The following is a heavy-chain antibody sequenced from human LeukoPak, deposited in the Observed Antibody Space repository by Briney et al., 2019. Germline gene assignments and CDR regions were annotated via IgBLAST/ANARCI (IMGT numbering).Heavy chain of an antibody. V-gene: IGHV1-69*04. CDR2: ITPILGIA. Sequence: SVKVSCKASGGTFSSYAISWVRQAPGQGLEWMGRITPILGIANYAQKFQGRVTITADKSTSTAYMELSSLRSEDTAVYYCARDSVGASDYWGQGTLVTVSS. J-gene: IGHJ4*02. CDR3: ARDSVGASDY. CDR1: GGTFSSYA. D-gene: IGHD1-26*01.